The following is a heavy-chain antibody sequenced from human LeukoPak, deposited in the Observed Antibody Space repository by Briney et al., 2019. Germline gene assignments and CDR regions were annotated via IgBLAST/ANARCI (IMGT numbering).Heavy chain of an antibody. CDR1: GGSISSGGYY. J-gene: IGHJ4*02. Sequence: SETLSLTCTVSGGSISSGGYYWSWIRQPPGKGLEWIGYIYHSGSTYYNPSLKSRVTISVDRSKNQFSLKLSSVTAADTAVYYCARVKPRGIVLEGGFDGSGYYFDYWGQGTLVTVSS. CDR3: ARVKPRGIVLEGGFDGSGYYFDY. CDR2: IYHSGST. V-gene: IGHV4-30-2*01. D-gene: IGHD2-8*01.